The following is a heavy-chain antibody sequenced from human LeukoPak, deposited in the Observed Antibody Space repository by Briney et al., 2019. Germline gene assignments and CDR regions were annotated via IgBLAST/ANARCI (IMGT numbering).Heavy chain of an antibody. CDR3: ARDYCSSTSCYYYYYYGMDV. V-gene: IGHV3-30-3*01. CDR1: GFSLSSHW. J-gene: IGHJ6*02. D-gene: IGHD2-2*01. CDR2: ISYDGSNK. Sequence: GGSLRLSCAASGFSLSSHWMSWVRQAPGKGLEWVAVISYDGSNKYYADSVKGRFTISRDNSKNTLYLQMNSLRAEDTAVYYCARDYCSSTSCYYYYYYGMDVWGQGTTVTVSS.